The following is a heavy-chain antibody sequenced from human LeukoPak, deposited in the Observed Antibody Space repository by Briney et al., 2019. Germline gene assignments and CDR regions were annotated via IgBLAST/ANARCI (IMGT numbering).Heavy chain of an antibody. V-gene: IGHV1-2*02. CDR2: INPNSGGT. Sequence: GASVKVSCKASGYTFTGYYMHWVRQAPGQGLEWMGWINPNSGGTNYAQKFQGRVTMTRDTAISTAYMELSRLRSDDTAVYYCARVGEYYDFWSGYYREMLPLTNNWFDPWGQGTLVTVSS. D-gene: IGHD3-3*01. J-gene: IGHJ5*02. CDR1: GYTFTGYY. CDR3: ARVGEYYDFWSGYYREMLPLTNNWFDP.